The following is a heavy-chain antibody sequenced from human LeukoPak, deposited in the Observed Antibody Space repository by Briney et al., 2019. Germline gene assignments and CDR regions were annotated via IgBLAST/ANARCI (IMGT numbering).Heavy chain of an antibody. V-gene: IGHV4-59*01. CDR2: IYYTGTT. J-gene: IGHJ5*02. D-gene: IGHD2-8*01. CDR3: ARAVLATKSEHWFDP. CDR1: GGSISSFY. Sequence: KSSETLSLTCTVSGGSISSFYWSWIRQPPGKGLEWIGYIYYTGTTNYSPSLKSRVTISVDTSKNQFSLRLSSMTAADTAMYYCARAVLATKSEHWFDPWGQGILVTVSS.